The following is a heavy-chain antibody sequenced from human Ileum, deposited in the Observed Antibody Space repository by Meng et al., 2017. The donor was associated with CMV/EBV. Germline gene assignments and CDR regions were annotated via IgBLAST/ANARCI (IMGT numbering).Heavy chain of an antibody. Sequence: QVQLQQCGAGLLKPAEHLSLTCAVYGGSIRGHYCNWIRQSPGNGLQWIAEINHVGRTNSNPSLASRVTISQDTSKNQCSLKLNSVTVADSAVYYCARGLFRYPAYFDLWGQGTLVTVSS. CDR3: ARGLFRYPAYFDL. CDR2: INHVGRT. D-gene: IGHD3-16*02. V-gene: IGHV4-34*01. J-gene: IGHJ4*02. CDR1: GGSIRGHY.